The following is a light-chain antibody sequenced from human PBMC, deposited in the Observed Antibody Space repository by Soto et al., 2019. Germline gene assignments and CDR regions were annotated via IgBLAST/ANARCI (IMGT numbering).Light chain of an antibody. V-gene: IGLV2-23*01. J-gene: IGLJ2*01. CDR2: EGS. CDR3: CSYAGSREVV. Sequence: QSALTQPASVSGSPGQSITISCTGTSSDVGSYNLVSWYQQHPGKAPKLMIYEGSKRPSGVSNRFSGSKSGNTASLTISGLQAEDEADYYGCSYAGSREVVFGGGTKVTVL. CDR1: SSDVGSYNL.